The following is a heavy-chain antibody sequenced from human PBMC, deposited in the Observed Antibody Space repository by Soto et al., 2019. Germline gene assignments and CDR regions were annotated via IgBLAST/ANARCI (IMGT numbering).Heavy chain of an antibody. Sequence: GGSLRLSCAAAGFTFSSYLMSWVRQAPGKGLEWVANIKQDGSEKYYVESVKGRFTISRDNAKKSLYLQMNSLRAEDTAVYYCAKIGEQLDYYYYYGMDVWGQGTTVTVSS. CDR2: IKQDGSEK. CDR1: GFTFSSYL. V-gene: IGHV3-7*01. J-gene: IGHJ6*02. CDR3: AKIGEQLDYYYYYGMDV. D-gene: IGHD6-6*01.